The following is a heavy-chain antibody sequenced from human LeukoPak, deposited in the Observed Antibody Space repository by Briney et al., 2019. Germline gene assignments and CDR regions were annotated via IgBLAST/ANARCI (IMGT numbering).Heavy chain of an antibody. CDR1: GGSISSSSYY. CDR3: ARHSALWDFDY. Sequence: PSETLSLTCTVSGGSISSSSYYWGWIRQPPGKGLEWIGSIYYSGSTYYNPSLKSRVTISVDTSKNQFSLKLSSVTAADTAVYYCARHSALWDFDYWGQGTLVTVSS. D-gene: IGHD3-10*01. CDR2: IYYSGST. V-gene: IGHV4-39*01. J-gene: IGHJ4*02.